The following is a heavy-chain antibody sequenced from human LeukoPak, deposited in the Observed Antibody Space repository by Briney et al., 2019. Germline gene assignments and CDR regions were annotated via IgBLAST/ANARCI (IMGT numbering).Heavy chain of an antibody. J-gene: IGHJ6*03. CDR1: GFTFSSYW. CDR3: ARSAPAGFSYYSYYMDV. D-gene: IGHD6-25*01. CDR2: INSDGSST. V-gene: IGHV3-74*01. Sequence: GGSLRLSCAASGFTFSSYWMHWVRQAPGKGLVWVSRINSDGSSTTYADSVKGRFTISRDNAKNTVYLQMNSPRAEDTAVYYCARSAPAGFSYYSYYMDVWGKGTTVTISS.